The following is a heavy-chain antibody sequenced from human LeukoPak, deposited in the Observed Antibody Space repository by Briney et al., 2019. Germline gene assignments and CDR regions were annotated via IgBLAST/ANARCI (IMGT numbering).Heavy chain of an antibody. CDR2: ISGSGGST. D-gene: IGHD2-8*01. J-gene: IGHJ4*02. CDR3: AKDPDCTSGVCYTFFDY. CDR1: GFTVSSNS. V-gene: IGHV3-23*01. Sequence: PGGSLRLSCTVSGFTVSSNSMSWVRQAPGKGLEWVSAISGSGGSTYYADSVKGRFTISRDNSKNTLYLQMNSLRAEDTAVYYCAKDPDCTSGVCYTFFDYWGQGTLVTVSS.